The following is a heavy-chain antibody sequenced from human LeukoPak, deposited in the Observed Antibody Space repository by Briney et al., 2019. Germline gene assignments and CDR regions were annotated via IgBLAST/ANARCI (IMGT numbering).Heavy chain of an antibody. CDR3: AGASRVAVAASVRDY. Sequence: ASVKVSCKASGYTFTNYGITWVRQAPGQGLEWMGWISSYNGITIYAQKLQGRVTMTTDTSSSTAYMELRSLRSDDTAVYYCAGASRVAVAASVRDYWGQGTLVTVSS. D-gene: IGHD6-19*01. J-gene: IGHJ4*02. CDR2: ISSYNGIT. CDR1: GYTFTNYG. V-gene: IGHV1-18*01.